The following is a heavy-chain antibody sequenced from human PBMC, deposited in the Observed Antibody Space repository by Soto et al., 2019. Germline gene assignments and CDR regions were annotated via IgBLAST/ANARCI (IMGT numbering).Heavy chain of an antibody. J-gene: IGHJ6*02. V-gene: IGHV3-23*01. CDR2: ISGSGGST. D-gene: IGHD7-27*01. CDR3: AKDRVTGEPYCYYGMDV. CDR1: GFTFSSYA. Sequence: GGSLRLSCAASGFTFSSYAMSWVRQAPGKGLEWVSAISGSGGSTYYADSVKGRFTISRDNSKNTLYLQMNSLRAEDTAVDYCAKDRVTGEPYCYYGMDVWGQGTTVTVSS.